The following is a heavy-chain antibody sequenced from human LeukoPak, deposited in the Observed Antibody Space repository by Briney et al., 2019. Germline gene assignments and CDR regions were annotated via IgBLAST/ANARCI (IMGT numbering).Heavy chain of an antibody. D-gene: IGHD2-21*02. J-gene: IGHJ4*02. CDR3: ARGHLFVVVTASYYFDY. V-gene: IGHV3-7*01. Sequence: GGSLRLSCAASGFTFSSYWMSWVRQAPGKGLEWVANIKQGGSEKYYADSVKGRFTISRDNAKNSLYLQMNSLRAEETAVYYCARGHLFVVVTASYYFDYWGQGTLVTVSS. CDR2: IKQGGSEK. CDR1: GFTFSSYW.